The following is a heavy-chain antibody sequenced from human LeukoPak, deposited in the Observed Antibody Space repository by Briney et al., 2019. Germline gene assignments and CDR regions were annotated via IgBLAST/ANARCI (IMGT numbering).Heavy chain of an antibody. D-gene: IGHD3-9*01. CDR1: GLMFGNYS. V-gene: IGHV3-23*01. CDR3: AKVGTTYYDISYAFDI. CDR2: ISGSGGST. J-gene: IGHJ3*02. Sequence: GGSLRLSCTASGLMFGNYSLTWVRQAPGKGLEWVSAISGSGGSTYYADSVKGRFTISRDNSKNTLYLQMNSLRAEDTAVYYCAKVGTTYYDISYAFDIWGQGTMVTVSS.